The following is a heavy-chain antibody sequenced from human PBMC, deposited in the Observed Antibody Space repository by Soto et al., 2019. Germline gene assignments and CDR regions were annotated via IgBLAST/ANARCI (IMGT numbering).Heavy chain of an antibody. V-gene: IGHV1-46*01. CDR1: GYTFTSYY. J-gene: IGHJ4*02. D-gene: IGHD2-15*01. CDR3: ARDLGGGVCDY. Sequence: ASVKVSCKASGYTFTSYYMHWVRQAPGQGLEWMGIINPSGGSTSYAQRFQGRVNMTRDTSSSTVFMELSSLRSEDAAVYYCARDLGGGVCDYWGQGTLVPVSP. CDR2: INPSGGST.